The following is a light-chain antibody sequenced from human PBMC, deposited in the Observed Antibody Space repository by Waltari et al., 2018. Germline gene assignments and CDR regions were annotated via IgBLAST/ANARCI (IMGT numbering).Light chain of an antibody. CDR1: SSNIGAGYD. J-gene: IGLJ2*01. Sequence: QSVLTQPPSVSGAPGQRVTISCTGSSSNIGAGYDVHWYQQLPGTAPKLLIYTNSKRPSGVPDRFSGSKSGTSASLAITGLQAEDEADYYGQSYDNSLSGIFGGGTKLTVL. V-gene: IGLV1-40*01. CDR2: TNS. CDR3: QSYDNSLSGI.